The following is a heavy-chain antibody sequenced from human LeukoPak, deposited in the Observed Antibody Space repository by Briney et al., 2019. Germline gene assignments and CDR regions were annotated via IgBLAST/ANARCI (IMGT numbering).Heavy chain of an antibody. CDR1: GFTLSSNY. CDR3: AREVYCSGGSCFKAPEWFDP. CDR2: IYSGGST. J-gene: IGHJ5*02. V-gene: IGHV3-66*02. D-gene: IGHD2-15*01. Sequence: GGSLRLSCAASGFTLSSNYMSWVRQAPGKGLEWVSVIYSGGSTYYSDSVTGRFTVSRDNSKNTLYLQMNSLRDEDTAVYYCAREVYCSGGSCFKAPEWFDPWGQGTLITVSS.